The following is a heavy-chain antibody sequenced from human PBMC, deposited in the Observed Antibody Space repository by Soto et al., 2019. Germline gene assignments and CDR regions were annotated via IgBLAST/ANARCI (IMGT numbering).Heavy chain of an antibody. CDR1: GFSISSGYF. D-gene: IGHD3-22*01. Sequence: SETLSLTCAVSGFSISSGYFWGWIRQPPGKGPGWLGSIYHSGTTYYNPSVKGRVTISVDTSKNQFSLKMSSVTAADTAVYYCARDSSGYYWFDPWGQGTLVTVS. J-gene: IGHJ5*02. CDR2: IYHSGTT. V-gene: IGHV4-38-2*02. CDR3: ARDSSGYYWFDP.